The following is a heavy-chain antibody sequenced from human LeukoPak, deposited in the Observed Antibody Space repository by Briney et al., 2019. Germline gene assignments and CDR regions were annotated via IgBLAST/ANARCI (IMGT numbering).Heavy chain of an antibody. J-gene: IGHJ6*03. V-gene: IGHV4-34*01. D-gene: IGHD6-19*01. Sequence: PSGTLSLTCAVYGGSFSGYYWSWIRQPPGKGLEWIGEINHSGSTNYNPSLKSRVTISVDTSKNQFSLKLSSVTAADTAVYYCARGAGYSSGWYYYYYMDVWGKGTTVTVSS. CDR1: GGSFSGYY. CDR2: INHSGST. CDR3: ARGAGYSSGWYYYYYMDV.